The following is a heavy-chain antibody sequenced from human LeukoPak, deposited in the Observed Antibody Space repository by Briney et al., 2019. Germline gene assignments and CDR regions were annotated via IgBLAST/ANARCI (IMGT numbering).Heavy chain of an antibody. CDR3: ARGVGITMIVLVIVYYFDY. J-gene: IGHJ4*02. CDR2: IYYSGST. V-gene: IGHV4-59*01. Sequence: KPSETLSLTCTVSGGSISSYYWSWIRQPPVKGLEWIGYIYYSGSTNYNPSLKSRVTISVDTSKNQFSLKLSSVTAADTAVYYCARGVGITMIVLVIVYYFDYWGQGTLVTVSS. D-gene: IGHD3-22*01. CDR1: GGSISSYY.